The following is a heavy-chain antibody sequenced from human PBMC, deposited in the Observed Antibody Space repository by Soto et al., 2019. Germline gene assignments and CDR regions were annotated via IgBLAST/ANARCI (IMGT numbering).Heavy chain of an antibody. J-gene: IGHJ6*02. Sequence: SETLSLTCPVSGGSISSCDYYWSWIRQPPGKGLEWIGYIYYSGSTYYNPSLKSRVTISVDTSKNQFSLKLSSVTAADTAVYYCARDRYGGDFKSYGMDVWGQGTTVTVSS. V-gene: IGHV4-30-4*01. CDR3: ARDRYGGDFKSYGMDV. CDR2: IYYSGST. D-gene: IGHD2-21*01. CDR1: GGSISSCDYY.